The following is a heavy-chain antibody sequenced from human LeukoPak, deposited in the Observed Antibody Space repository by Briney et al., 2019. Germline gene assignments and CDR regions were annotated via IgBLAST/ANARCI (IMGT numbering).Heavy chain of an antibody. D-gene: IGHD6-13*01. Sequence: PSETLSLTCAVSGGSISSSNWWSWVRQPPGKGLEWIGEIYQSGSTNYNSSLNSRVTISVDKSKNQFSLKLSSVTAADTAVYYCARDGRGYSSSWSSYFDYWGQGTLVTVSS. J-gene: IGHJ4*02. V-gene: IGHV4-4*02. CDR1: GGSISSSNW. CDR3: ARDGRGYSSSWSSYFDY. CDR2: IYQSGST.